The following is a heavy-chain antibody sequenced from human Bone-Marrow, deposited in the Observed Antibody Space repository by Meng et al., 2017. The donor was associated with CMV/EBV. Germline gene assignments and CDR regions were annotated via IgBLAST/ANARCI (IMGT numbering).Heavy chain of an antibody. D-gene: IGHD6-6*01. CDR3: ARGNSLKYSSSPSVRY. CDR2: INPSGGST. J-gene: IGHJ4*02. V-gene: IGHV1-46*01. Sequence: ASVKVSCKASGYTFTSYYVHWVRQAPGQGLEWMGIINPSGGSTSYAQKFQGRVTMTRDTSTSTVYMELSSLRSEDTAVYYCARGNSLKYSSSPSVRYWGQGTLVTVSS. CDR1: GYTFTSYY.